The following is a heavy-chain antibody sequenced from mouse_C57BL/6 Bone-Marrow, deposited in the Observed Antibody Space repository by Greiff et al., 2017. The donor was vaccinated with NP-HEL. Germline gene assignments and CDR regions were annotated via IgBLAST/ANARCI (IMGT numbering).Heavy chain of an antibody. CDR2: IYPRSGNT. J-gene: IGHJ3*01. V-gene: IGHV1-81*01. CDR1: GYTFTSYG. D-gene: IGHD3-3*01. Sequence: QVHVKQSGAELARPGASVKLSCKASGYTFTSYGISWVKQRTGQGLEWIGEIYPRSGNTYYNEKFKGKATLTADKSSSTAYMELRSLTSEYSAVYFCARERDGAYWGQGTLVTVSA. CDR3: ARERDGAY.